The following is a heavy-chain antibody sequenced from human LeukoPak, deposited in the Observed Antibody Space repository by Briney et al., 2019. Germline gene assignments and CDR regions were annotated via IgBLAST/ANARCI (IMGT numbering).Heavy chain of an antibody. D-gene: IGHD1-26*01. Sequence: GSSVKVSCKASGGTFSSYAISWVRQAPGQGLEWMGRIIPIFGTANYAQKFQGRVTITTDESTSTAYMELSSLRSEDTAVYYCARGKMGAKTGGGPGTMDVRGKGTTVTVSS. J-gene: IGHJ6*03. CDR3: ARGKMGAKTGGGPGTMDV. CDR2: IIPIFGTA. V-gene: IGHV1-69*05. CDR1: GGTFSSYA.